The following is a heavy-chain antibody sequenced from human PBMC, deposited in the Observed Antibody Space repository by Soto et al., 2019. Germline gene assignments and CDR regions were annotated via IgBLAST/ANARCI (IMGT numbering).Heavy chain of an antibody. D-gene: IGHD3-22*01. J-gene: IGHJ4*02. V-gene: IGHV4-31*03. CDR2: IYHSGTT. CDR1: GGSISRGGYY. Sequence: SETLSLTCTVSGGSISRGGYYCSWIRQHPGKGLEWIGHIYHSGTTYYNPSLKSRVTISVDTSKNQISLKLTSVSAADTAVYYCATEYYDSRGYYYIDSWGQGTLVT. CDR3: ATEYYDSRGYYYIDS.